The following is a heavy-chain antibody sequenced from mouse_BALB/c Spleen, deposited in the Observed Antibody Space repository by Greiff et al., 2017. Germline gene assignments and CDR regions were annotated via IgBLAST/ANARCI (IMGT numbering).Heavy chain of an antibody. J-gene: IGHJ4*01. V-gene: IGHV2-9*02. Sequence: VKLVESGPGLVAPSQSLSITCTVSGFSLTSYGVHWVRQPPGKGLEWLGVIWAGGSTNYNSALMSRLSISKDNSKSQVFLKMNSLQTDDTAMYYCARAPYGNSYAMDYWGQGTSVTVSS. CDR2: IWAGGST. CDR3: ARAPYGNSYAMDY. CDR1: GFSLTSYG. D-gene: IGHD2-1*01.